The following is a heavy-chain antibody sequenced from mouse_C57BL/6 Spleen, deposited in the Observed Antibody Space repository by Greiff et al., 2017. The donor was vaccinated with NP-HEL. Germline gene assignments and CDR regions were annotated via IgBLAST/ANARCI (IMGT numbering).Heavy chain of an antibody. D-gene: IGHD2-4*01. V-gene: IGHV1-69*01. Sequence: VQLQQPGAELVMPGASVKLSCKASGYTFTSYWMHWVKQRPGQGLEWIGELDPSDSYTNYNQKFKGKSTLTVDKSSSTAYMQLSSLTSEDSAVYYCARSGDYDVHAMDYWGQGTSVTVSS. CDR2: LDPSDSYT. J-gene: IGHJ4*01. CDR3: ARSGDYDVHAMDY. CDR1: GYTFTSYW.